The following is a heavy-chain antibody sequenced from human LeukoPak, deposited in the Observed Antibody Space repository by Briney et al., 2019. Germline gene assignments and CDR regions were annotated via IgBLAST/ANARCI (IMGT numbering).Heavy chain of an antibody. Sequence: GGSLRLSCVASGFTFSSHHMNWVRQTPGKGLESVATIKPDGSEKYYVDSVKGRSTISRDNAKSSLYLQMNSLRAEDTGVYFCARMSGYCDYWGQGTLVTVSS. CDR3: ARMSGYCDY. D-gene: IGHD3-3*01. V-gene: IGHV3-7*01. CDR1: GFTFSSHH. J-gene: IGHJ4*02. CDR2: IKPDGSEK.